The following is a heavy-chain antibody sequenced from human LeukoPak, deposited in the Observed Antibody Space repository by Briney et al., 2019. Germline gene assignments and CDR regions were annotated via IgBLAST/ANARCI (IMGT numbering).Heavy chain of an antibody. D-gene: IGHD2-2*02. J-gene: IGHJ4*02. V-gene: IGHV3-48*03. CDR3: AKAGPHCSSTSCYIDY. Sequence: GGSLRLSCAASGFTFSSYEMNWVRQAPGKGLEWVSYISSSGSTIYYADSVKGRFTISRDNSKNTLYLQMNSLRAEDTAVYYCAKAGPHCSSTSCYIDYWGQGTLVTVSS. CDR1: GFTFSSYE. CDR2: ISSSGSTI.